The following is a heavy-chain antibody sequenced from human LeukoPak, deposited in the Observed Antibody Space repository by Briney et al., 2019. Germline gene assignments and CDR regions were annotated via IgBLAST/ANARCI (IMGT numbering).Heavy chain of an antibody. J-gene: IGHJ2*01. V-gene: IGHV4-59*01. Sequence: SETLSLTCTVSGGSISSYYWSWIRQPPGKGLEWIGYIYYSGSTNYNPSLKSRVTISVDTSKNQFSLKLSSVTAADTAVYYCARALSGSYFPDLWGRGTLVTVSS. CDR3: ARALSGSYFPDL. CDR1: GGSISSYY. CDR2: IYYSGST. D-gene: IGHD1-26*01.